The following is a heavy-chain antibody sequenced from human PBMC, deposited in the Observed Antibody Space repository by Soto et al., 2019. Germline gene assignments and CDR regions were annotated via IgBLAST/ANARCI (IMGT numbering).Heavy chain of an antibody. CDR3: ARREIQGPIDY. D-gene: IGHD1-26*01. Sequence: QVQLQESGPGLVKPSDTLSLTCAVSGYSISSSNWWGWIRQPPGKGLEWIGYIYYSGTTYYNPSLRSRVTLSVDTTKNQFTLKLTSVTAVDTAVYYYARREIQGPIDYWGQGTLVTVSS. J-gene: IGHJ4*02. V-gene: IGHV4-28*01. CDR1: GYSISSSNW. CDR2: IYYSGTT.